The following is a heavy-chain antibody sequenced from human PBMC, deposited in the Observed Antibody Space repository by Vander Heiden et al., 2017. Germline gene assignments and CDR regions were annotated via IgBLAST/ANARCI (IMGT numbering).Heavy chain of an antibody. CDR2: ISGSGVNT. CDR3: ARGRLGGTKAPPYCLDY. D-gene: IGHD1-26*01. Sequence: DVHLLMSGRALPHPGASLRLSSAAPGLTLSSYAISWVRQAPGKGQGWVSAISGSGVNTYYADTVKGRFTVSRDNSKNTVYLQMSSLRDEDTAVYYCARGRLGGTKAPPYCLDYWGQGTLVTVSS. V-gene: IGHV3-23*01. J-gene: IGHJ4*02. CDR1: GLTLSSYA.